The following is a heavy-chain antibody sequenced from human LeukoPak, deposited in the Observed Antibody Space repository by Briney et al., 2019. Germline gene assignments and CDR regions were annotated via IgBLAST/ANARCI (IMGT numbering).Heavy chain of an antibody. Sequence: PGVCLRLSCAASGFTFSSCWMSWVRQAPGKGLEWVTNIKQDGSEKTYVDSVKGRFTISRDNAKNSLFLQMNSLRAEDTAVYYCAGARSGSFDYWGQGTLVTVSS. D-gene: IGHD6-25*01. J-gene: IGHJ4*02. V-gene: IGHV3-7*01. CDR1: GFTFSSCW. CDR2: IKQDGSEK. CDR3: AGARSGSFDY.